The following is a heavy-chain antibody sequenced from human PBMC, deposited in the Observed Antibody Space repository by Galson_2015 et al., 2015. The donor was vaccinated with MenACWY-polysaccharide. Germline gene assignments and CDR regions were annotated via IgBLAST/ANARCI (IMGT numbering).Heavy chain of an antibody. V-gene: IGHV4-39*01. CDR1: AAFINSNDHQ. CDR3: ARTLRAVAGTGGLFDY. CDR2: ISYRGRS. D-gene: IGHD6-19*01. Sequence: SETLSLTCTVSAAFINSNDHQWGWIRQSPAKGLEWLGRISYRGRSYYNPSLQSRLTLSLDTSNSQFSLRLASMATADTAVYYCARTLRAVAGTGGLFDYWGQGTLVLVST. J-gene: IGHJ4*02.